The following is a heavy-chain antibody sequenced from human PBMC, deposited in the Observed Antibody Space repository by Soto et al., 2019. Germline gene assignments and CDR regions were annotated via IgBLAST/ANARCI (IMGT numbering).Heavy chain of an antibody. V-gene: IGHV1-69*01. CDR2: IIPIFGTA. Sequence: QVQLVQSGAEVKKPGSSVKVSCKASGGTFSSYAISWVRQAPGQGLEWMGGIIPIFGTANYAQKFQGRVTITADESTSTAYRGLSSLRSEDTAVYYCARKVGNGGYSYGYDYYYYGMDVWGQGTTVTVSS. J-gene: IGHJ6*02. D-gene: IGHD5-18*01. CDR3: ARKVGNGGYSYGYDYYYYGMDV. CDR1: GGTFSSYA.